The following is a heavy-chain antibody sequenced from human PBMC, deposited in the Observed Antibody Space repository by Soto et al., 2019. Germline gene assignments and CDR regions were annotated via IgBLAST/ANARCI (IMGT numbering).Heavy chain of an antibody. CDR3: ARALRYFDWLTHYFDY. Sequence: VASVKVSCKASGYTFTSYGISWVRQAPGQGLEWMGWISAYNGNTNYAQKLQGRVTMTTDTSTSTAYMELRSLRSDDTAVYYCARALRYFDWLTHYFDYWGQGTLVTVSS. J-gene: IGHJ4*02. CDR1: GYTFTSYG. CDR2: ISAYNGNT. V-gene: IGHV1-18*01. D-gene: IGHD3-9*01.